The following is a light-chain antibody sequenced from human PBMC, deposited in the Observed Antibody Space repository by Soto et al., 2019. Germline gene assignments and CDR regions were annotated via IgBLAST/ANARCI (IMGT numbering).Light chain of an antibody. CDR2: DAS. J-gene: IGKJ1*01. CDR3: QQYKSYWT. Sequence: DIQMTQSPSSLSASVGDRVTITCRASQGIRNDLGWYQQKPGKAPKLLIYDASNLETGVPSRFSGSGSGTEFTLTINSLQPDDFATYYCQQYKSYWTFGQGTTGDIK. V-gene: IGKV1-17*01. CDR1: QGIRND.